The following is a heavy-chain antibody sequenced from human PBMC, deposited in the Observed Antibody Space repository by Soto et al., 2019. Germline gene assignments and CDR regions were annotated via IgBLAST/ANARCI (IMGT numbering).Heavy chain of an antibody. CDR1: GGTFSSYT. D-gene: IGHD3-22*01. V-gene: IGHV1-69*02. J-gene: IGHJ4*02. CDR2: IIPILGIA. Sequence: QVQLVQSGAEVKKPGSSVKVSCKASGGTFSSYTISWVRQAPGQGLEWMGRIIPILGIANYAQKFQGRVTITADKSTSTAYMELSSLRSEDTAVYYCARVSYYDSSSTNTFDYWGQVTLVTVSS. CDR3: ARVSYYDSSSTNTFDY.